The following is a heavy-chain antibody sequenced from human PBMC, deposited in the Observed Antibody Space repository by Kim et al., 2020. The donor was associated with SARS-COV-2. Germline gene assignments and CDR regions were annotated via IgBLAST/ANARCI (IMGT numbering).Heavy chain of an antibody. J-gene: IGHJ4*02. Sequence: SETLSLTCAVYGGSFSGYYWSWIRQPPGKGLEWIGEINHSGSTNYNPSLKSRVTISVDTSKNQFSLKLSSVTAADTAVYYCARGLLRLGELSFLHFDYWGQGTLVTVSS. V-gene: IGHV4-34*01. CDR3: ARGLLRLGELSFLHFDY. D-gene: IGHD3-16*02. CDR1: GGSFSGYY. CDR2: INHSGST.